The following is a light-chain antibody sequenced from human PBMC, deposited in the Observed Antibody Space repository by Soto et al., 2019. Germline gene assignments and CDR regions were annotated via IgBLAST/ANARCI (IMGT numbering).Light chain of an antibody. V-gene: IGLV3-1*01. J-gene: IGLJ1*01. CDR1: KLGDKY. Sequence: SYELTQPPSVSVSPGQTASITCSGDKLGDKYACWYQQKPGQSPVLVIYQDSKRPSGIPERFSGSNSGNTATLTISGTQAMVAADYYCQAWDGSTGVFGTGTKVTV. CDR3: QAWDGSTGV. CDR2: QDS.